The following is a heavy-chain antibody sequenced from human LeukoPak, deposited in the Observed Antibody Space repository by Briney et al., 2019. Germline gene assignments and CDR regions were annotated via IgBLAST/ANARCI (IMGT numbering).Heavy chain of an antibody. CDR2: IYYSGST. D-gene: IGHD3-9*01. V-gene: IGHV4-39*01. CDR3: ARHSNLSHYDILTGYLD. Sequence: SETLSLTCTVSGGSISSSSYYWGWIRQPPGKGLEWIGSIYYSGSTYYNPSLKSRVTISIDTSKNQFSLKLSSVTAADTAEYYCARHSNLSHYDILTGYLDWGQGTLVTVSS. CDR1: GGSISSSSYY. J-gene: IGHJ4*02.